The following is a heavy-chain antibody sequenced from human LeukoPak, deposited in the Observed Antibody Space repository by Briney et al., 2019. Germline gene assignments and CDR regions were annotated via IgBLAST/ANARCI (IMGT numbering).Heavy chain of an antibody. V-gene: IGHV1-8*03. J-gene: IGHJ3*02. Sequence: ASVKVSCKASGYTFTSYDINWVRQATGQGLEWMGWMNPNSGNTGYAQKFQGRVTITRNTSISTAYMELNSLRSEDTAVYYCATDLTVRGVRAFDIWGQGTMVTISS. CDR1: GYTFTSYD. D-gene: IGHD3-10*01. CDR2: MNPNSGNT. CDR3: ATDLTVRGVRAFDI.